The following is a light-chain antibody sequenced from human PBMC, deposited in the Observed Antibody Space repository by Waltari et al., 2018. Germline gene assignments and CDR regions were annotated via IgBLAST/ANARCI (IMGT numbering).Light chain of an antibody. Sequence: QSALTQPRPVSGSPGQSVTIPCTGTSSDIGADNLVSWYQQHPGKAPKLMIYAVTERPSGFPDRFFASKSGNTASLTISGLQPEDEADYYCFSYAGWYTLLGGGTKLTVL. J-gene: IGLJ2*01. CDR3: FSYAGWYTL. V-gene: IGLV2-11*01. CDR1: SSDIGADNL. CDR2: AVT.